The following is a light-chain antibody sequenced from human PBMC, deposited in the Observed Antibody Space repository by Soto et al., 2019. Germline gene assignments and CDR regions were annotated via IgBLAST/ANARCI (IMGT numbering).Light chain of an antibody. CDR2: DVS. V-gene: IGLV2-11*01. Sequence: QSALTQPRSVSGSPGQSVTISCTGTSSDVGGYNYVSWYQQHPGKAPKLMIYDVSKRPSGVPDRFSGSKSGNTASLTISGLQAEEEADYYRSSYAGSYTYVFGTGTKVTVL. CDR1: SSDVGGYNY. J-gene: IGLJ1*01. CDR3: SSYAGSYTYV.